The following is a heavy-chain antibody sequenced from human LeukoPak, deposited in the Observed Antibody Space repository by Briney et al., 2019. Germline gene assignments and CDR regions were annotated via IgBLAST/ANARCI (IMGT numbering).Heavy chain of an antibody. V-gene: IGHV3-23*01. CDR3: AKDYYYDSSGYHINWFVP. CDR2: ISGGGGST. J-gene: IGHJ5*02. Sequence: GGSLRLSCAASGFTFSSYAMSWVRQAPGKGLEWVLAISGGGGSTYYADSVKGRFTISRDNSKNTLYLQMNSLRAEDTAVYYCAKDYYYDSSGYHINWFVPWGQGTLVTVSS. D-gene: IGHD3-22*01. CDR1: GFTFSSYA.